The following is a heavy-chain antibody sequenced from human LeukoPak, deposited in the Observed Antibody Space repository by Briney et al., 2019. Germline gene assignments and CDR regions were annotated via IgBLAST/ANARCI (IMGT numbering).Heavy chain of an antibody. CDR2: IYYSGST. D-gene: IGHD6-6*01. Sequence: SETLSLTCTVSGGSISSYYWSWIRQPPGKGLEWIGYIYYSGSTNYNPSLKSRVTISVDTSKNQFSLKLRSETAADTAVYNCARTTKNYSSSSYYFDYWGQGTLVTVSS. CDR1: GGSISSYY. CDR3: ARTTKNYSSSSYYFDY. J-gene: IGHJ4*02. V-gene: IGHV4-59*01.